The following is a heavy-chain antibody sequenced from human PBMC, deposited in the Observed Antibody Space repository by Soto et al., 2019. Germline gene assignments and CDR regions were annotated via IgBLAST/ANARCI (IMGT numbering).Heavy chain of an antibody. V-gene: IGHV3-21*01. J-gene: IGHJ3*02. Sequence: EVQLVESGGGLVKPGGSLRLSCAASGFTFSSSIMNWVRQAPGKGLEWVSSISSSSSSSYIYYADSVKGRFTISRDNAKNSLYPQMNRLRAEDTPVYYCAREQSITSWFDGFDIWGQGTMVTVSP. CDR1: GFTFSSSI. CDR2: ISSSSSSSYI. D-gene: IGHD2-2*01. CDR3: AREQSITSWFDGFDI.